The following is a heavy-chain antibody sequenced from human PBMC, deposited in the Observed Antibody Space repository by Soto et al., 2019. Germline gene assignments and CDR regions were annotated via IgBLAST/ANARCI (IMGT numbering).Heavy chain of an antibody. CDR3: ARLRGSGSYSAYYFDS. CDR2: IHYSGST. J-gene: IGHJ4*02. D-gene: IGHD3-10*01. CDR1: GGSVSNGGYY. Sequence: QVHLQESGPGLVKPSQTLSLTCTVSGGSVSNGGYYWSWIRQHPGKGLGWIGYIHYSGSTYYSPSLKSRIAISVDTSKDRFSLELTSVTAADTAVYYCARLRGSGSYSAYYFDSWGQGALVTVSS. V-gene: IGHV4-31*03.